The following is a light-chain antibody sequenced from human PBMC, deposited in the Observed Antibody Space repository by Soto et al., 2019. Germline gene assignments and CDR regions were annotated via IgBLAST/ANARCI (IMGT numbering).Light chain of an antibody. CDR3: QQYKSWPPIT. CDR1: QSVGTN. J-gene: IGKJ5*01. Sequence: EVVMTQSPATLSMSPVERATRSCRASQSVGTNLAWFQQKPGQAPRLPISGASTWASGLPVRFSGSGSGTDFTLTITSLQSEDSAIYYCQQYKSWPPITFGQGTRLEIK. CDR2: GAS. V-gene: IGKV3-15*01.